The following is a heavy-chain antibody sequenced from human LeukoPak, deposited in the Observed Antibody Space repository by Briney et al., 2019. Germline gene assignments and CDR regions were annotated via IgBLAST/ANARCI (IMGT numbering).Heavy chain of an antibody. CDR3: ARGYDFWSGYSPEGV. Sequence: ASVKVSCKASGYTFTSYGISWVRQAPGQGLEWMGWISAYNGNTNYTQKLQGRVTMTTDTSTSTAYMELRSLRSDDTAVYYCARGYDFWSGYSPEGVWGQGTTVTVSS. D-gene: IGHD3-3*01. CDR1: GYTFTSYG. J-gene: IGHJ6*02. CDR2: ISAYNGNT. V-gene: IGHV1-18*01.